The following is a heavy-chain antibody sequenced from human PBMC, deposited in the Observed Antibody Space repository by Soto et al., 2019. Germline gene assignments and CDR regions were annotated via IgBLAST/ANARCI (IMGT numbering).Heavy chain of an antibody. CDR1: GDSVSSNRAT. J-gene: IGHJ6*02. Sequence: SQTLSLTCAISGDSVSSNRATWNWIRQSPSRGPEWLGRTYYRSRWYNEYAGSVKSRITINPDTSKNQFSLQLNSVTPEDTAVYYCSRQGSSSALYQGMDVWGQGTTVTVSS. V-gene: IGHV6-1*01. CDR2: TYYRSRWYN. CDR3: SRQGSSSALYQGMDV. D-gene: IGHD6-19*01.